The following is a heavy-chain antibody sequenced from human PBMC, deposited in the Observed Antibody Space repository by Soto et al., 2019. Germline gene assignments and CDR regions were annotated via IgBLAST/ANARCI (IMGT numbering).Heavy chain of an antibody. CDR3: AIHRGVTTFIGY. J-gene: IGHJ4*02. CDR2: ISSSGSTI. CDR1: GFTFSSYE. Sequence: GGSLRLSCAASGFTFSSYEMNWVRQAPGKGLEWVSYISSSGSTIYYADSVKGRFTISRDNAKNSLYLQMNSLRAEDTAVYYCAIHRGVTTFIGYWGQGTLVTVSS. V-gene: IGHV3-48*03. D-gene: IGHD3-10*01.